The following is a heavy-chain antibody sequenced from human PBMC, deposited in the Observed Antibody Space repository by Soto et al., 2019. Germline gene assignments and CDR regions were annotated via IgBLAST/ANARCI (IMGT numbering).Heavy chain of an antibody. CDR1: GGSFSGYY. CDR2: INHSGST. V-gene: IGHV4-34*01. CDR3: ARAQVRGVIITKIYFDY. D-gene: IGHD3-10*01. J-gene: IGHJ4*02. Sequence: QVQLQQWGAGLLKPSETLSLTCAVYGGSFSGYYWSWIRQPPGKGLEWIGEINHSGSTNYNPSLKSRVTISVDTSKNQFSLKLSSVTAADTAVYYCARAQVRGVIITKIYFDYWGQGTLVTVSS.